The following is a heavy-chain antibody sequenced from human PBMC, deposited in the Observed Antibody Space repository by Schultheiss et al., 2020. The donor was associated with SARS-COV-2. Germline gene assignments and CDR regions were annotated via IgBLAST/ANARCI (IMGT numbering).Heavy chain of an antibody. Sequence: GGSLRLSCAASGFTFRSFEMNWVRQAPGKGLEWISYISSSGSTIYYADSVKGRFTISRDNAKNSLYLQMNSLRAEDTAVYYCASLEPSSLGFGPWGQGTLVTVSS. CDR1: GFTFRSFE. J-gene: IGHJ5*02. CDR3: ASLEPSSLGFGP. CDR2: ISSSGSTI. V-gene: IGHV3-48*03. D-gene: IGHD3-3*01.